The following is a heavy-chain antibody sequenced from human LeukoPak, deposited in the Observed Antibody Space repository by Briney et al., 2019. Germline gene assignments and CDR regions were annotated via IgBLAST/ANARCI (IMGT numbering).Heavy chain of an antibody. CDR2: INAGNGNT. CDR3: AKDTSSGYGYRFDY. V-gene: IGHV1-3*01. D-gene: IGHD3-22*01. Sequence: ASVKLSCKASGYTFTSYAMHWVRQPPGQRLEWMGWINAGNGNTKYSQEFQGRVTITRDTSASTAYMELRSLRSDDPAVYYCAKDTSSGYGYRFDYWGQGTLVTVSS. J-gene: IGHJ4*02. CDR1: GYTFTSYA.